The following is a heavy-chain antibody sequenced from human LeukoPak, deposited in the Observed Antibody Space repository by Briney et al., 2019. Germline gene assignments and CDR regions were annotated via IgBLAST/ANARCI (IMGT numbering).Heavy chain of an antibody. J-gene: IGHJ4*02. CDR1: GFTVSSNY. V-gene: IGHV3-66*04. Sequence: GGSLRLSCAASGFTVSSNYMSWVRQAPGKGLEWVSVIYSGGSTYYADSVKGRFTISRDNSKNTLYLQMNSLRAEDTAVYYCARLAMIVDFDYWGQGTLVTVSS. CDR3: ARLAMIVDFDY. D-gene: IGHD3-22*01. CDR2: IYSGGST.